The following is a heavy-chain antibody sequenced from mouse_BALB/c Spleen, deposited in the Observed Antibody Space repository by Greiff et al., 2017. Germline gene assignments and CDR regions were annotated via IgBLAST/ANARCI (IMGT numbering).Heavy chain of an antibody. Sequence: EVKLVESGGGLVQPGGSLKLSCAASGFTFSSYGMSWVRQTPDKRLELVATINSNGGSTYYPDSVKGRFTISRDNAKNTLYLQMSSLKSEDTAMYYCARDRVFAYWGQGTLVTVSA. D-gene: IGHD3-1*01. CDR3: ARDRVFAY. V-gene: IGHV5-6-3*01. CDR1: GFTFSSYG. J-gene: IGHJ3*01. CDR2: INSNGGST.